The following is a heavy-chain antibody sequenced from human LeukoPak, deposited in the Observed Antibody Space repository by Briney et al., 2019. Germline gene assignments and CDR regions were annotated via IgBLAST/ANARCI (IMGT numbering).Heavy chain of an antibody. CDR2: INPNSGGT. J-gene: IGHJ5*02. CDR3: ARDRGHWGIAVAAERWFDP. CDR1: GYTFTGYY. D-gene: IGHD6-19*01. Sequence: ASVKVSSKASGYTFTGYYMHWVRQAPGQGLEWMGWINPNSGGTNYAQKFQGRVTMTRDTSISTAYMELSRLRSDDTAVYYCARDRGHWGIAVAAERWFDPWGQGTLVTVSS. V-gene: IGHV1-2*02.